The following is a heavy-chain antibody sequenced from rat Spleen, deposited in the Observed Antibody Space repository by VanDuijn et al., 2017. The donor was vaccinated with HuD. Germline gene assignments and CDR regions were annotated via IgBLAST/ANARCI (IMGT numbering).Heavy chain of an antibody. CDR3: ARRGSSPAYWYFDC. CDR1: GFNFNDYW. J-gene: IGHJ1*01. D-gene: IGHD1-2*01. Sequence: EVQLVESGGGLVQPGRSLKLSCAASGFNFNDYWMGWVRQAPGKGLEWVATITHIGGTTYYPDSVKGRFTISRDNAKSTLYLQMNSLRSEYTATYYCARRGSSPAYWYFDCWGPGTMVTVSS. CDR2: ITHIGGTT. V-gene: IGHV5-31*01.